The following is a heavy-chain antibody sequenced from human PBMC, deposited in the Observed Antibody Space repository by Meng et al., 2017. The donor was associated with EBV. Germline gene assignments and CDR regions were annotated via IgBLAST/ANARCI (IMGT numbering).Heavy chain of an antibody. CDR3: ASESGRGYTPDY. D-gene: IGHD3-10*01. Sequence: VQLVLSAAEVKKPGSSVKVSCKTSGGPFRYYAISWVRQAPGQGLEWLGGFLPRLGAPNYAQKFHGRVKITADESTSTHYMDLSSLRSEDTAIYYCASESGRGYTPDYWGQGTLVTVSS. J-gene: IGHJ4*02. CDR2: FLPRLGAP. V-gene: IGHV1-69*01. CDR1: GGPFRYYA.